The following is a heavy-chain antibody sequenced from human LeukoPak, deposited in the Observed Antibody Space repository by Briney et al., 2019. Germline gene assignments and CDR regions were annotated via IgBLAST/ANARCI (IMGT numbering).Heavy chain of an antibody. V-gene: IGHV3-48*04. CDR1: GFTFSRDW. CDR2: ISSSGSTI. CDR3: ARGDMMGASY. D-gene: IGHD1-26*01. J-gene: IGHJ4*02. Sequence: PGGSLRLSCAASGFTFSRDWMHWVRQAPGKGLEWVSYISSSGSTIYYADSVKGRFTISRDNAKNSLYLQMNSLRAEDTAVYYCARGDMMGASYWGQGTLVTVSS.